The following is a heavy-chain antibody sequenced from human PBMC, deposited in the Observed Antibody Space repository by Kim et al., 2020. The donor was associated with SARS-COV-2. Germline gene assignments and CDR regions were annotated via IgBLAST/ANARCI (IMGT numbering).Heavy chain of an antibody. V-gene: IGHV3-53*01. CDR2: IYSGGDT. D-gene: IGHD3-10*01. J-gene: IGHJ6*02. Sequence: GGSLRLSCAASGSSVSGNYMSWVRQAPGKGLEWVSVIYSGGDTFYADSVKGRFATSRDDSKNTVYLQMNSLRAEDTAVYYCASDPGFPNGMDVWGQGTTVTVSS. CDR3: ASDPGFPNGMDV. CDR1: GSSVSGNY.